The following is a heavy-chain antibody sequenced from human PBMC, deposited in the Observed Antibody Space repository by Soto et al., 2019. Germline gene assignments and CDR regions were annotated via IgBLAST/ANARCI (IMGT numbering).Heavy chain of an antibody. Sequence: ASVKVSCKASGGTFSSYAISWVRQAPGQGLEWMGWINPIFGTTNYAQKFQGWVTMTRDTSTSTAYMELSRLRSDDTAVYYCARDLNPDIVVVPAAIGAFDIWGQGTMVTVSS. D-gene: IGHD2-2*01. J-gene: IGHJ3*02. CDR1: GGTFSSYA. CDR3: ARDLNPDIVVVPAAIGAFDI. CDR2: INPIFGTT. V-gene: IGHV1-2*04.